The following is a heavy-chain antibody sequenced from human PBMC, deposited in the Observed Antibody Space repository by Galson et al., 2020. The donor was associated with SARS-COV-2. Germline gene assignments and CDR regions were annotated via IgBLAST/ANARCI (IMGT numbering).Heavy chain of an antibody. D-gene: IGHD6-19*01. CDR1: GFTFSSHA. Sequence: GESLKISCAASGFTFSSHAMHWVRQAPGKGLEWVAQIFFDGSDKYYGYSVKGRFTISRDSSKNTVYLQMNNLRADDTAVYYCARDGQTSSGWALEYWGQGTLVTVSS. CDR2: IFFDGSDK. CDR3: ARDGQTSSGWALEY. J-gene: IGHJ4*02. V-gene: IGHV3-33*01.